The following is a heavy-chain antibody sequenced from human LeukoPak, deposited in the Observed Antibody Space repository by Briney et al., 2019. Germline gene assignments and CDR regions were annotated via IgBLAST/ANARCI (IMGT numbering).Heavy chain of an antibody. D-gene: IGHD1-26*01. V-gene: IGHV3-48*01. CDR2: ISSSGTT. Sequence: GGSLRLSCAASGFTFSSFSMNWVRQAPGKGLEWVSYISSSGTTYYADSVKGRFTISRDNSKNTLYLQMNSLRAEDTAVYYCAKAPSGSYIYYFDYWGQGTLVTVSS. CDR3: AKAPSGSYIYYFDY. CDR1: GFTFSSFS. J-gene: IGHJ4*02.